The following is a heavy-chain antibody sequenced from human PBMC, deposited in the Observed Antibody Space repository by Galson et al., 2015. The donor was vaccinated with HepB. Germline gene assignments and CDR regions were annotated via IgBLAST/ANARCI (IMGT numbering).Heavy chain of an antibody. CDR1: GGTFSSYA. Sequence: SVKVSCKASGGTFSSYAISWVRQAPGQGLEWMGGIIPIFGTANYAQKFQGRVTITADESTSTAYMELSSLRSEDTAVYYCARGGNKEIIAAAGIFPFDYWGQGTLVTVFS. V-gene: IGHV1-69*13. D-gene: IGHD6-13*01. CDR2: IIPIFGTA. J-gene: IGHJ4*02. CDR3: ARGGNKEIIAAAGIFPFDY.